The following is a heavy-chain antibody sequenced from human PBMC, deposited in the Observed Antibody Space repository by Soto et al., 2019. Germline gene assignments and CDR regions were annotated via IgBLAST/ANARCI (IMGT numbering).Heavy chain of an antibody. J-gene: IGHJ3*02. D-gene: IGHD3-10*01. V-gene: IGHV5-51*01. CDR2: IYPGDSDT. Sequence: GESLKISCKGSGYSFTSYWIGWVRQMPGKGLEWMGIIYPGDSDTRYSPSFQGQVAISADKSISTAYLQWSSLKASDTAMYYCARHLITMVRGVIITWPPDAFGIWGQGTMVTVSS. CDR3: ARHLITMVRGVIITWPPDAFGI. CDR1: GYSFTSYW.